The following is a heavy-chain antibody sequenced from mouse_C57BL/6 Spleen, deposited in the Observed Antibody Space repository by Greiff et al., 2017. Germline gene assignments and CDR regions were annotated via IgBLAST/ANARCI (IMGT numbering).Heavy chain of an antibody. CDR2: IYPGDGDT. CDR1: GYAFSSSW. D-gene: IGHD4-1*01. CDR3: ARGTGTRFDY. V-gene: IGHV1-82*01. Sequence: VQLQESGPELVKPGASVKISCKASGYAFSSSWMNWVKQRPGKGLEWIGRIYPGDGDTNYNGKFKGKATLTADKSSSTAYMQRSSLTSEDSAVYFCARGTGTRFDYWGQGTTLTVSS. J-gene: IGHJ2*01.